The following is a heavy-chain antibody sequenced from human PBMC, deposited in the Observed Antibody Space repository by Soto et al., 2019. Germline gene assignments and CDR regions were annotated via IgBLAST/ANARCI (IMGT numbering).Heavy chain of an antibody. CDR3: ARDRPRYGMDV. D-gene: IGHD6-6*01. CDR1: GGSISSGAYY. V-gene: IGHV4-31*03. CDR2: IYYRGST. Sequence: QVQLQESGPGLVKPSQTLSLTCSVSGGSISSGAYYWSWIRQHPGKGLEWSGYIYYRGSTYYNPSLKSRVTISADTSENHFSLNVNSVTAADTAVYYSARDRPRYGMDVWGQGTTVTVSS. J-gene: IGHJ6*02.